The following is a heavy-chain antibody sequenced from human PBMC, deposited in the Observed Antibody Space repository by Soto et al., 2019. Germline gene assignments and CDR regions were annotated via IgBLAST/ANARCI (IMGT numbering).Heavy chain of an antibody. J-gene: IGHJ4*02. CDR3: AREDYGSGSFDY. D-gene: IGHD3-10*01. CDR2: IWYDGSNK. Sequence: QVQLVESGGGVVQPGRSLRLSCAASEFTFSSYGMHWVRQAPGKGLEWVAVIWYDGSNKYYADSVKGRVTISRDNSKNTLYLQMNSLRAEDTAVYYCAREDYGSGSFDYWGQGTLVTVSS. CDR1: EFTFSSYG. V-gene: IGHV3-33*01.